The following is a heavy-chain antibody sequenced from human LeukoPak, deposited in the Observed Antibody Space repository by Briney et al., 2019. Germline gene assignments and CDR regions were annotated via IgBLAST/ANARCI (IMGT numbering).Heavy chain of an antibody. CDR3: AVYRGSYYYGMDV. CDR1: GFTVSSNY. V-gene: IGHV3-53*01. J-gene: IGHJ6*02. D-gene: IGHD4-11*01. Sequence: GGSLRLSCAASGFTVSSNYMSWDRQAPGKGLEWVSVIYSGGSTYYADSVKGRFTISRDNSKNTLYLQMNSLRAEDTAVYYCAVYRGSYYYGMDVWGQGTTVTVS. CDR2: IYSGGST.